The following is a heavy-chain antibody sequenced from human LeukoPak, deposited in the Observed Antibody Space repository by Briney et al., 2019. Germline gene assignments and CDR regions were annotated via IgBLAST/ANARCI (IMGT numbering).Heavy chain of an antibody. V-gene: IGHV5-10-1*01. CDR3: ASHRPSRQPENDCSSTSCYHLPYYYYGMDV. Sequence: RGESLKISCKGSGYSFTSYWISWVRQMPGKGLEGMGRIDPSDSYTNYSPSCQGHVTISADTSISTGYLQWSSLKASDTAMYYCASHRPSRQPENDCSSTSCYHLPYYYYGMDVWGQGTTVTVSS. CDR1: GYSFTSYW. CDR2: IDPSDSYT. J-gene: IGHJ6*02. D-gene: IGHD2-2*01.